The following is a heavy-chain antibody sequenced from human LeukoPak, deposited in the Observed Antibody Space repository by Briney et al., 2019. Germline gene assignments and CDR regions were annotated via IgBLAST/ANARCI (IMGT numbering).Heavy chain of an antibody. CDR3: ARARGSYSFDY. CDR2: ISSSGSTI. Sequence: GGSLRLSCAASGFTVSSNYMSWVRQAPGKGLECISYISSSGSTIHDADSVKGRFTISRDNGKNSLYLQMNSLRAEDTAVYYCARARGSYSFDYWGQGTLVTVSS. CDR1: GFTVSSNY. D-gene: IGHD1-26*01. J-gene: IGHJ4*02. V-gene: IGHV3-11*01.